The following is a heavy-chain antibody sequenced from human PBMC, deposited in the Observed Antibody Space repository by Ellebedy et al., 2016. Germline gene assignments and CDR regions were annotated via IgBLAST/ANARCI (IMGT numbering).Heavy chain of an antibody. CDR1: GFTFSNAW. Sequence: GGSLRLXXAASGFTFSNAWMNWVRQAPGKGLEWVGRIKSKTDGGTTDYAAPVKGRFTISRDDSKNTLYLQMNSLKTEDTAVYYCTTATTSYYDFWSGYFTEYYYYGMDVWGQGTTVTVSS. CDR3: TTATTSYYDFWSGYFTEYYYYGMDV. J-gene: IGHJ6*02. CDR2: IKSKTDGGTT. D-gene: IGHD3-3*01. V-gene: IGHV3-15*07.